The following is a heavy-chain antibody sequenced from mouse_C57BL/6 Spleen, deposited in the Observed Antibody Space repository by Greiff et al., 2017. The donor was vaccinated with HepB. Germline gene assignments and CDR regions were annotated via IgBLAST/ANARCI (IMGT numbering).Heavy chain of an antibody. CDR3: ARRGVDLEGWFAY. CDR2: IDPANGNT. Sequence: EVQLQQSVAELVRPGASVKLSCTASGFNIKNTYMHWVKQRPEQGLEWIGRIDPANGNTKYAPKFQGKVTIHADTSSNTAYLQLSSLTSEDTAIYYCARRGVDLEGWFAYWGQGTLVTVSA. J-gene: IGHJ3*01. V-gene: IGHV14-3*01. CDR1: GFNIKNTY.